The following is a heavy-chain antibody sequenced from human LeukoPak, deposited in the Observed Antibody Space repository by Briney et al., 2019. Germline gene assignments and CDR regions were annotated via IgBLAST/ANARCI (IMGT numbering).Heavy chain of an antibody. CDR2: ISYDGSNK. J-gene: IGHJ3*02. CDR1: GFTFSSYA. Sequence: GGSLRLSCAASGFTFSSYAMHWVRQAPGKGLEWVAVISYDGSNKYYADSVKGRFTISRDNSKNTLYLQMNSLRAEDTAVYHCARDYYDFWSGYPDAFDIWGQGTMVTVSS. D-gene: IGHD3-3*01. CDR3: ARDYYDFWSGYPDAFDI. V-gene: IGHV3-30*04.